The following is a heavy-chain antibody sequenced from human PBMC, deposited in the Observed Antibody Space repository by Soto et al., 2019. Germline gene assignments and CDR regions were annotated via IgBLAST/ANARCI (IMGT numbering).Heavy chain of an antibody. V-gene: IGHV4-59*01. CDR1: GGSISSYY. CDR2: IYYSGST. J-gene: IGHJ4*02. CDR3: ARAPRGVRGVFDY. D-gene: IGHD3-10*01. Sequence: SETLSLTCTVSGGSISSYYWSWIRQPPGKGLEWIGYIYYSGSTNYNPSLKSRVTISVDTSKNQFSLKLSSVTAADTAVYYCARAPRGVRGVFDYWGQGTLVTVSS.